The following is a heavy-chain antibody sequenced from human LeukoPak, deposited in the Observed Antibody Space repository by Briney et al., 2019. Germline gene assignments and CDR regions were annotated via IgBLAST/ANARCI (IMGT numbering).Heavy chain of an antibody. CDR3: ATTLGYCSSTSCFGLDY. CDR2: FDPEDGET. V-gene: IGHV1-24*01. CDR1: GYTLTELS. Sequence: ASVKVSCKVSGYTLTELSMHWVRQAPGKGLEWMGGFDPEDGETIYAQKFRGRVTMTEDTSTDTAYMELSSLRSEDTAVYYCATTLGYCSSTSCFGLDYWGQGTLVTASS. D-gene: IGHD2-2*01. J-gene: IGHJ4*02.